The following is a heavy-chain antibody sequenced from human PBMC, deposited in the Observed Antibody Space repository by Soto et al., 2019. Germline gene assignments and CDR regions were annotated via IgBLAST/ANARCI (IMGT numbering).Heavy chain of an antibody. CDR3: ARDSTTYYYDSSGSDY. J-gene: IGHJ4*02. Sequence: QVQLVQSGAEVKKPGASVKVSCKASGYTFTSYYMHWVRQAPGQGLEWMGIINPSGGSTSYAQKFQGRVTMTXXTXTXXGYMALSSLRSEDTAVYYCARDSTTYYYDSSGSDYWGQGTLGTVSS. V-gene: IGHV1-46*01. CDR2: INPSGGST. CDR1: GYTFTSYY. D-gene: IGHD3-22*01.